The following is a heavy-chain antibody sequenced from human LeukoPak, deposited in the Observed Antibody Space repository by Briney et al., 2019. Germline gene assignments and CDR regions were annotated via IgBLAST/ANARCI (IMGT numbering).Heavy chain of an antibody. CDR1: GYSISSGYY. D-gene: IGHD3-10*01. J-gene: IGHJ4*02. V-gene: IGHV4-38-2*02. Sequence: SETLSLTCTVAGYSISSGYYWGWIRQPPGKGLEWSGSIYHSGSTYYNPSLKSRVTISVDTSKNQFSLKLSSVTAADTAVYYCARRRVPHRAPADYWGQGTLVTVSS. CDR3: ARRRVPHRAPADY. CDR2: IYHSGST.